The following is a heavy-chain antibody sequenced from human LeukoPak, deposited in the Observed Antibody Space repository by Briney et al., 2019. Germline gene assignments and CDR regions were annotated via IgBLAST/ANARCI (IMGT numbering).Heavy chain of an antibody. J-gene: IGHJ5*02. CDR1: GFTFSSYS. V-gene: IGHV3-21*01. D-gene: IGHD2-2*01. Sequence: GGSLRLSCAASGFTFSSYSMNWVRQAPGKGLEWVSSISSSSSYIYYADSVKGRFTISRDNAKNSLYLQMNSLRAEDTAVYYCARDHEYCSSTSCYANWFDPWGQGTLVTVSS. CDR3: ARDHEYCSSTSCYANWFDP. CDR2: ISSSSSYI.